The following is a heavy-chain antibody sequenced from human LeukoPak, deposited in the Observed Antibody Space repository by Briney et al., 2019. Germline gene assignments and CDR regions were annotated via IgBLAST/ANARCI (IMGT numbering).Heavy chain of an antibody. CDR2: ISTYNGHT. V-gene: IGHV1-18*01. Sequence: ASVKVSCKASGYTFIDYGVSWVRQAPGRGLEWMGWISTYNGHTYYAQKLQGRVTMTTDTSTSTAYMELRSLRSDDTAVYYCARDAAAAGPFDYWGQGTLVTVSS. J-gene: IGHJ4*02. CDR1: GYTFIDYG. CDR3: ARDAAAAGPFDY. D-gene: IGHD6-13*01.